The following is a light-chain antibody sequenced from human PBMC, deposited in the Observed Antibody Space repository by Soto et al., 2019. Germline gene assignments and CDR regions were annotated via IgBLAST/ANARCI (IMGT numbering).Light chain of an antibody. J-gene: IGKJ5*01. CDR2: GAS. V-gene: IGKV3-20*01. CDR3: QQYDKSIT. CDR1: QSVSTSY. Sequence: EIVLTQSPDTLSLSPGESATLSCRASQSVSTSYLAWYQQKPGQAPRLLIYGASRRATGIPDRFSGSGSGTDFTLTISRLEPEDFAVFYCQQYDKSITFGQGTLLEIE.